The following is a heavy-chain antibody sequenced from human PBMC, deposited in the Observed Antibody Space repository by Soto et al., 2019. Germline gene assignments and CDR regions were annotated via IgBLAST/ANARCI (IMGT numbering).Heavy chain of an antibody. CDR3: ATLMVECSSTSCQTKLYYYYGMDV. CDR2: FDPEDGET. D-gene: IGHD2-2*01. V-gene: IGHV1-24*01. Sequence: GASVKVSCKVSGYTLTELSMHWVRQAPGKGLEWMGGFDPEDGETIYAQKFQGRVTMTEDTSTDTAYMELSSLRSEDTAVYYCATLMVECSSTSCQTKLYYYYGMDVWGQGTTVTVSS. CDR1: GYTLTELS. J-gene: IGHJ6*02.